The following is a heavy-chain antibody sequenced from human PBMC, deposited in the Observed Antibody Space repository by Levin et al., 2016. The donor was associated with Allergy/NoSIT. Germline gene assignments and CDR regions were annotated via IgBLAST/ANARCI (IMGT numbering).Heavy chain of an antibody. V-gene: IGHV4-34*01. CDR2: INHSGST. Sequence: GSLRLSCAVYGGSFSGYYWSWIRQPPGKGLEWIGEINHSGSTNYNPSLKSRVTISVDTSKNQFSLKLSSVTAADTAVYYCARGYLGSGSYYFVYWGQGTLVTVSS. D-gene: IGHD1-26*01. J-gene: IGHJ4*02. CDR1: GGSFSGYY. CDR3: ARGYLGSGSYYFVY.